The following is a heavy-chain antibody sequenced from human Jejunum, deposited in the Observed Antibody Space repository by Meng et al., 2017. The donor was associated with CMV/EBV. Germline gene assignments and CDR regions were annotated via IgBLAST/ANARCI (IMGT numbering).Heavy chain of an antibody. CDR2: ITSSGDRM. J-gene: IGHJ3*01. V-gene: IGHV3-9*03. CDR3: AKGDGSYYESAFDV. Sequence: GFNFDEQAMHWIRKTPGKGLEWVSGITSSGDRMAYGDSVKGRFTISRDNAKKSLFLQMNSLRTDDMALYYCAKGDGSYYESAFDVWGQGTMVTVSS. D-gene: IGHD3-10*01. CDR1: GFNFDEQA.